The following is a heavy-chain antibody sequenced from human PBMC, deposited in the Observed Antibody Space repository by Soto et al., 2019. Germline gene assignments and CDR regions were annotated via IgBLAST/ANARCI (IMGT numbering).Heavy chain of an antibody. CDR1: GGTFSSYA. D-gene: IGHD6-6*01. J-gene: IGHJ4*02. V-gene: IGHV1-69*06. Sequence: SVKVSCKASGGTFSSYAISWVRQAPGQGLEWIGGIIPIFGTANYAQKFQGRVTITADKSTSTAYMELSSLRSEDTAVYYCARDGEDIAARRKYYLDCGGQGGLVTVSS. CDR2: IIPIFGTA. CDR3: ARDGEDIAARRKYYLDC.